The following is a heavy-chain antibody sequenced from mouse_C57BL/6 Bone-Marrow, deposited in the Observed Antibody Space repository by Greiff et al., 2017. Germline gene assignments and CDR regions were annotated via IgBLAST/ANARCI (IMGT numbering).Heavy chain of an antibody. J-gene: IGHJ4*01. Sequence: QVQLQQSDAELVKPGASVKISCKVSGYTFTDHTIHWMKQRPEQGLEWIGYIYPRDGSTKYNEKFKGKATLTADKSSSTAYMQLNSLTSEDSAVYVCARGGGYDGGSIYAMDYWGQGTSDTVSS. V-gene: IGHV1-78*01. D-gene: IGHD2-2*01. CDR3: ARGGGYDGGSIYAMDY. CDR2: IYPRDGST. CDR1: GYTFTDHT.